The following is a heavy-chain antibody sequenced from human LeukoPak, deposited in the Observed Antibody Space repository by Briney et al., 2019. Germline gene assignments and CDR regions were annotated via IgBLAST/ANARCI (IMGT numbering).Heavy chain of an antibody. CDR1: GYSFTTYW. Sequence: GESLKISCKGSGYSFTTYWIGWVRQMPGKDLEWMGIIYPHDSDTRYSPSFQGQVTISADKSISTAYLQWSSLKASDTAVYYCARRFVVVNASLFATAFDMWGQGTAVTVSS. V-gene: IGHV5-51*01. J-gene: IGHJ3*02. CDR3: ARRFVVVNASLFATAFDM. CDR2: IYPHDSDT. D-gene: IGHD2-15*01.